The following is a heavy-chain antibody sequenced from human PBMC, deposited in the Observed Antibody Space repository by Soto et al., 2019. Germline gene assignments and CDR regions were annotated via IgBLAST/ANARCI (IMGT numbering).Heavy chain of an antibody. CDR1: GYNFFMFG. V-gene: IGHV1-18*01. CDR3: ARERFGARGDKFYDY. Sequence: QVHLVQSGVEIQKPGASVKVSCQASGYNFFMFGFSCWRKAPGRGLEGVGWISPYNGNTDFAQKFRGGVALTADTSTNIIYMELRSLRPDDTATYYCARERFGARGDKFYDYWGQGTLVTVSS. CDR2: ISPYNGNT. D-gene: IGHD3-10*01. J-gene: IGHJ4*02.